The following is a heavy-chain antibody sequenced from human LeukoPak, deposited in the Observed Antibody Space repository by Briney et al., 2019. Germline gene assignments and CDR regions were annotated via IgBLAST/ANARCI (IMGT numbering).Heavy chain of an antibody. CDR1: GFTFDDYA. V-gene: IGHV3-9*01. CDR3: AKSYDSSGYYYGGGFDY. Sequence: GGSLRLSCAASGFTFDDYAMHWVRQAPGKGLEWVSGISWNSGSIGYADSVKGRSAISRDNAKNSLYLQMNSLRAEDTALYYCAKSYDSSGYYYGGGFDYWGQGTLVTVSS. J-gene: IGHJ4*02. CDR2: ISWNSGSI. D-gene: IGHD3-22*01.